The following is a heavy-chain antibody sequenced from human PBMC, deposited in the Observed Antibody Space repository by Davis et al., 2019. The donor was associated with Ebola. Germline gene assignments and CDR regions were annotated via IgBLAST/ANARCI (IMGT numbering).Heavy chain of an antibody. CDR2: ISGSGGST. CDR3: ARDGITMVQGVIDYYYYYGMDV. J-gene: IGHJ6*02. Sequence: GESLKISCAASGFTFSSYAMSWVRQAPGKGLEWVSAISGSGGSTYYADSVKGRLTISRDNSKNSLYLQMNSLRAEDTAVYYCARDGITMVQGVIDYYYYYGMDVWGQGTTFTVSS. D-gene: IGHD3-10*01. CDR1: GFTFSSYA. V-gene: IGHV3-23*01.